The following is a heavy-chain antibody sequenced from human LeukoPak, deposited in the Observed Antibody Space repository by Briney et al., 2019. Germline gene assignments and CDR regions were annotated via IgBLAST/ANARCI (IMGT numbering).Heavy chain of an antibody. V-gene: IGHV1-69*04. CDR3: ARVEDTAAATRNYYGMDV. CDR1: GYTFTGYY. Sequence: GASVKVSCKASGYTFTGYYMHWVRQAPGQGLEWMGRIIPILGIANYAQKFQGRVTITADKSTSTAYMELSSLRSEDTAVYYCARVEDTAAATRNYYGMDVWGQGTTVTVSS. D-gene: IGHD2-15*01. CDR2: IIPILGIA. J-gene: IGHJ6*02.